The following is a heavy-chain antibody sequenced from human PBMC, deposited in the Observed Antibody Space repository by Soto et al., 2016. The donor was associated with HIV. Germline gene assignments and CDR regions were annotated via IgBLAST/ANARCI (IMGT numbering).Heavy chain of an antibody. CDR3: ARDPGYGPGSYSVPY. Sequence: EVQLVETGGGLIQPGGSLRLSCAASGFTVSSNYMNWVRQPPGKGLEWVSVIYSGGSTYYADSVKGRFTISRDNSKNTLYLQMNSLRAEDTAVYYCARDPGYGPGSYSVPYWGQGTLVTVSS. V-gene: IGHV3-53*02. CDR1: GFTVSSNY. CDR2: IYSGGST. D-gene: IGHD3-10*01. J-gene: IGHJ4*02.